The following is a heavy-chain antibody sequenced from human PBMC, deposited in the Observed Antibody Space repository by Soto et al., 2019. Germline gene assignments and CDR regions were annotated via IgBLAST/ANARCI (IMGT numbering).Heavy chain of an antibody. D-gene: IGHD6-13*01. CDR1: GFTFDDYA. V-gene: IGHV3-9*01. J-gene: IGHJ3*02. CDR2: ISWNSGSI. Sequence: LRLSCAASGFTFDDYAMHWVRQAPGKGLEWVSGISWNSGSIGYADSVKGRFTISRDNAKNSLYLQMNSLRAEDTALYYCAKDLRMRVFEDAFDIWGQGTMVTVSS. CDR3: AKDLRMRVFEDAFDI.